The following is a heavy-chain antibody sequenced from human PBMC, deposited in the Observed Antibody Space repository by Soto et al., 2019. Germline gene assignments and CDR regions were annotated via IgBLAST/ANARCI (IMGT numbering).Heavy chain of an antibody. CDR1: GYTFTSYD. V-gene: IGHV1-8*01. CDR2: MNPNSGNT. J-gene: IGHJ5*02. CDR3: ARDIVGAYNCFDP. D-gene: IGHD1-26*01. Sequence: QVQLVQSGAEVKKPGASVKVSCKASGYTFTSYDINWVRQATGQGLEWMGWMNPNSGNTGYAQKFQGRVTMTRTTSISTAYMELSSLRSEDTPVYYFARDIVGAYNCFDPWGQGTLVTVSS.